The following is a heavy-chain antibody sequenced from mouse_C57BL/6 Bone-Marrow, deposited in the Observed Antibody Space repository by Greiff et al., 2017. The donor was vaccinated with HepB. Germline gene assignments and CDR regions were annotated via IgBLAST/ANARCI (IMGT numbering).Heavy chain of an antibody. Sequence: QVQLQQPGAELVKPGASVKLSCKASGYTFTSYWMHWVKQRPGQGLEWIGMIHPNSGSTNYNEKFKSKATLTVDKSSSTAYMQLSSLTSEDSAVYYCESPDSSFYYFDYWGQGTTLTVSS. V-gene: IGHV1-64*01. CDR3: ESPDSSFYYFDY. CDR2: IHPNSGST. J-gene: IGHJ2*01. D-gene: IGHD1-1*01. CDR1: GYTFTSYW.